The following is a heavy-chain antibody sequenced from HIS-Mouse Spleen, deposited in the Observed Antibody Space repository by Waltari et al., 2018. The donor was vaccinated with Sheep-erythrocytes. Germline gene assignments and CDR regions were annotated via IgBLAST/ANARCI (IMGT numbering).Heavy chain of an antibody. CDR3: ARGFWVYSSSSGFDY. V-gene: IGHV1-8*01. D-gene: IGHD6-6*01. J-gene: IGHJ4*02. CDR1: GYTFTRYD. CDR2: MNPNSGNT. Sequence: QVQLVQSGAEVKKPGASVKVSCKASGYTFTRYDIHWVRHATGQGLEWMGWMNPNSGNTGYAQKFQGRVTMTRNTSISTAYMELSSLRSEDTAVYYCARGFWVYSSSSGFDYWGQGTLVTVSS.